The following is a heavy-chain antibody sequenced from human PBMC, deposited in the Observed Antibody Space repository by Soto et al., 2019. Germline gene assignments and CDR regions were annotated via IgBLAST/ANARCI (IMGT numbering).Heavy chain of an antibody. V-gene: IGHV1-18*01. Sequence: ASVKVSCKASGYTFTSYGISWVRQAPGQRLEWMGWISAYNGNTNYAQKLQGRVTMTTDTSTSTAYMELRSLRSDDTAVYYCARAVYYDFWSGYYPFDYWGQGTLVTVSS. CDR2: ISAYNGNT. CDR1: GYTFTSYG. CDR3: ARAVYYDFWSGYYPFDY. D-gene: IGHD3-3*01. J-gene: IGHJ4*02.